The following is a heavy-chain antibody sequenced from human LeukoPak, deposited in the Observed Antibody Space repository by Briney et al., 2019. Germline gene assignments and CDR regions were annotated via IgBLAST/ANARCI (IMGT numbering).Heavy chain of an antibody. V-gene: IGHV3-23*01. CDR1: GFTFSSYA. J-gene: IGHJ4*02. CDR2: ISGSGGNT. D-gene: IGHD3-22*01. CDR3: AKEGYYDSSGYLGLDY. Sequence: GGSLRLSCAASGFTFSSYAMSWVRQAPGKGLEWVSAISGSGGNTYYADSVKGRFTISRGNSKNTLYLQMNSLRAEDTAVYYCAKEGYYDSSGYLGLDYWGQGTLVTVSS.